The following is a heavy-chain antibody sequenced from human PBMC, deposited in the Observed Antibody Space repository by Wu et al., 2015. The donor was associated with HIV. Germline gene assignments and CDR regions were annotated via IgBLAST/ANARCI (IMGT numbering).Heavy chain of an antibody. J-gene: IGHJ6*02. D-gene: IGHD3-10*01. CDR3: ARAHYYGSGRPTGLYYAMDE. V-gene: IGHV1-8*01. CDR1: GYTFTSHD. Sequence: QVQLVQSGAEVKKPGASVKVSCKASGYTFTSHDINWVRQATGQGLEWMGWMNPNSGNTGYAQKFQGRVTMTRNTSISTAYMELSFLNSEDTAVYYCARAHYYGSGRPTGLYYAMDEWGQGTTVTVSS. CDR2: MNPNSGNT.